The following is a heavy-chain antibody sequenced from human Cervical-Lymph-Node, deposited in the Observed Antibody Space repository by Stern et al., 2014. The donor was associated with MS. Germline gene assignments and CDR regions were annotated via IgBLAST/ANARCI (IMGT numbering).Heavy chain of an antibody. Sequence: QLQLQESGPGLVKPSQTLSLTCTVSGGSISSGGYYWSWIRQHPGKGLEWIGYIYYSGSTYYNPSLKRRVTISVDTSKNQFSLKLSSVTAADTAVYYCAREAIGIAAAGAYYYYGMDVWGQGTTVTVSS. V-gene: IGHV4-31*03. CDR1: GGSISSGGYY. CDR3: AREAIGIAAAGAYYYYGMDV. D-gene: IGHD6-13*01. J-gene: IGHJ6*02. CDR2: IYYSGST.